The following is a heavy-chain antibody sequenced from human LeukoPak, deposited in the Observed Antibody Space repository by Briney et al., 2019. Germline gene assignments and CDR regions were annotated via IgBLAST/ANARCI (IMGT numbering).Heavy chain of an antibody. V-gene: IGHV5-51*01. J-gene: IGHJ4*02. Sequence: GDSLKISCKGSKYIFTSYWIGWVRRMPGKGLEWLGIIYPGDSDTRYSPSFQGQVTISADKSISTVYLQWSSLKASDTAICYCARHNTHKLVTDWGQGTLVTVSS. CDR3: ARHNTHKLVTD. CDR2: IYPGDSDT. D-gene: IGHD1-1*01. CDR1: KYIFTSYW.